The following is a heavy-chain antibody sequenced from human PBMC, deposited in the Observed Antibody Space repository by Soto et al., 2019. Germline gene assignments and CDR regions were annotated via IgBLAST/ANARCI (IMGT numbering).Heavy chain of an antibody. Sequence: GASVKVSCKATGGTFSSHGISWVRQAPGQGLEWMGVIIPMLVTPQYAQRLQGRVTITADELTSTVYMELTSLRPEDTAVYFCARETRPYYFDSSGCPDAFDIWGQGTVVT. CDR3: ARETRPYYFDSSGCPDAFDI. J-gene: IGHJ3*02. V-gene: IGHV1-69*13. CDR2: IIPMLVTP. CDR1: GGTFSSHG. D-gene: IGHD3-22*01.